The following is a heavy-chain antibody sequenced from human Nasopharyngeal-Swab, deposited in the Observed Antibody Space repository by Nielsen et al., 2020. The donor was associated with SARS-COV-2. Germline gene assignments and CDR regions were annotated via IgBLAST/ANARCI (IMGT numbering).Heavy chain of an antibody. CDR1: GGSISSYY. V-gene: IGHV4-59*01. CDR3: ARIGCSGGSCYCDY. CDR2: IYYNGST. J-gene: IGHJ4*02. D-gene: IGHD2-15*01. Sequence: GSLRLSCKVAGGSISSYYWSWIRQPPGKGLEWIGYIYYNGSTTYNPSLKSRVTISIDTSKNQFPLKLNSVTAADTAVYYCARIGCSGGSCYCDYWGQGTLVTVSS.